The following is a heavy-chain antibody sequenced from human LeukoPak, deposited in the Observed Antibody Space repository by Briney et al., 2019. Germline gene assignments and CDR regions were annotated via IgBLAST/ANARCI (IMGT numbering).Heavy chain of an antibody. V-gene: IGHV3-33*01. J-gene: IGHJ6*02. D-gene: IGHD6-13*01. Sequence: PGRSLRLSCAASGFTFSSYGMHWVRQAPGKGLEWVAVIWYDGSNKYYADSVKGRFTISRDNSKNTLYLQMNSLRAEDTAVYYCARRGLPSYSSSWYAHGMDVWGQGTTVTVSS. CDR2: IWYDGSNK. CDR3: ARRGLPSYSSSWYAHGMDV. CDR1: GFTFSSYG.